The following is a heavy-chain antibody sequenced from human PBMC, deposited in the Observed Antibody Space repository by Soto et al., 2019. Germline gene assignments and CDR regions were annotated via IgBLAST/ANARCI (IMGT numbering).Heavy chain of an antibody. V-gene: IGHV3-53*04. J-gene: IGHJ3*02. D-gene: IGHD2-15*01. CDR1: GFTVSSNY. Sequence: PGGSLRLSCAASGFTVSSNYMSWVRQAPWKGLEWVSVIYSGGSTYYADSVKGRFTISRHNSKNTLYLQMNSLRAEDTAVYYCARTFSVPGYDAFDIWGQGTMVTVSS. CDR3: ARTFSVPGYDAFDI. CDR2: IYSGGST.